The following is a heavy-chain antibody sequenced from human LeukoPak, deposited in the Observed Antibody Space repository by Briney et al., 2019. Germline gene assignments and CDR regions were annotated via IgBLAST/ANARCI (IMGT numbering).Heavy chain of an antibody. CDR3: AGWQQLGAYYYGMDV. Sequence: SETLSLTCTVSGGSICGYYWSWIRQPAGKGLEWIGRIYTSGSTNYNPSLKSRVTMSVDTSKHQFSLKLSSVTAADTAVYYCAGWQQLGAYYYGMDVWGQGTTVTVSS. CDR2: IYTSGST. D-gene: IGHD6-13*01. V-gene: IGHV4-4*07. J-gene: IGHJ6*02. CDR1: GGSICGYY.